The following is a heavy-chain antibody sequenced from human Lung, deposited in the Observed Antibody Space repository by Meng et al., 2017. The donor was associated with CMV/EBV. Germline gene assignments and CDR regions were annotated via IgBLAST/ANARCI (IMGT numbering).Heavy chain of an antibody. Sequence: GGSXRLSCAASGFTFSSYWMHWVRQAPGKGLVWVSRINSDGSSTSYADSVKGRFTISRDNAKNTLYLQMNSLRAEDTAVYYCARGEDIVVENWFDPWCQGTLVTVSS. D-gene: IGHD2-15*01. V-gene: IGHV3-74*01. CDR3: ARGEDIVVENWFDP. CDR1: GFTFSSYW. CDR2: INSDGSST. J-gene: IGHJ5*02.